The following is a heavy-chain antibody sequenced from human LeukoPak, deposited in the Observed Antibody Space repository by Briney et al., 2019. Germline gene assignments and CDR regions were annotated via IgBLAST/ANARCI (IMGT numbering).Heavy chain of an antibody. V-gene: IGHV3-53*01. CDR1: GFTVSSNS. D-gene: IGHD3-16*01. J-gene: IGHJ4*02. Sequence: GGSLRLSCTVSGFTVSSNSMSWVRQAPGKGLEWVSFIYSDNTHYSDSVKGRFTISRDNSKNTLYLQMNSLRAEDTAVYYCAREDPKRGDYWGQGTLVTVSS. CDR2: IYSDNT. CDR3: AREDPKRGDY.